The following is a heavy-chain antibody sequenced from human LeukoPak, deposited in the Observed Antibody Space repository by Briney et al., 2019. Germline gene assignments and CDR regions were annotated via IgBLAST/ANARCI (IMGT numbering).Heavy chain of an antibody. Sequence: PSETLSLTCAVYGGSFSGYYWSWIRQPPGKGLEWIGEINHSGSTNYNPSLKSRVTISVDTSKNQFSLKLSSVTAADTAVYYCARVLFLNPRWLLNTSGRFDPWGQGTLVTVSS. CDR1: GGSFSGYY. J-gene: IGHJ5*02. CDR3: ARVLFLNPRWLLNTSGRFDP. V-gene: IGHV4-34*01. CDR2: INHSGST. D-gene: IGHD5-24*01.